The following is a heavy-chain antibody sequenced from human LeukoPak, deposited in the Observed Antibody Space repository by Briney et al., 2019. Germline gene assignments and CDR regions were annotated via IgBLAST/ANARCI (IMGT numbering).Heavy chain of an antibody. D-gene: IGHD3-3*01. CDR1: GGTFRSYA. CDR2: IIPIFGIA. Sequence: GSSVKVSCKASGGTFRSYAISWVRQAPGQGLEWMGRIIPIFGIANYAQKFQGGATITADKSTSTAYMELSSLRSEDTAVYYCAREGFTIFGVVIDYYYGMDVWGQGTTVTVSS. V-gene: IGHV1-69*04. J-gene: IGHJ6*02. CDR3: AREGFTIFGVVIDYYYGMDV.